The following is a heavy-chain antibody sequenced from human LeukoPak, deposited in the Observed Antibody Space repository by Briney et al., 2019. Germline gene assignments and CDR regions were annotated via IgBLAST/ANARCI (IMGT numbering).Heavy chain of an antibody. J-gene: IGHJ5*02. D-gene: IGHD3-10*01. Sequence: SGGSLRLSCAASGFTFSSYGMHWVRQAPGKGLEWVAVIWYDGSNKYYADSVKGRFTISRDNSKNTLYLQMNSLRAENTAVYYCARDYYGSGSYSPWGQGTLVTVSS. CDR2: IWYDGSNK. CDR3: ARDYYGSGSYSP. V-gene: IGHV3-33*01. CDR1: GFTFSSYG.